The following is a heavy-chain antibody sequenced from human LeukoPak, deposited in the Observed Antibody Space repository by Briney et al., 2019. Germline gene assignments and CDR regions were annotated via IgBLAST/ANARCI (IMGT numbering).Heavy chain of an antibody. Sequence: GGSLRLSCAASGFTFRSYDMTWVRQAPGKGLEWVAVISYDGSNKYYADSVKGRFTISRDNSKNTLYLQMNSLRAEDTAVYYCASPYYGGNSAFDYWGQGTLVTVSP. J-gene: IGHJ4*02. CDR2: ISYDGSNK. V-gene: IGHV3-30-3*01. CDR1: GFTFRSYD. CDR3: ASPYYGGNSAFDY. D-gene: IGHD4-23*01.